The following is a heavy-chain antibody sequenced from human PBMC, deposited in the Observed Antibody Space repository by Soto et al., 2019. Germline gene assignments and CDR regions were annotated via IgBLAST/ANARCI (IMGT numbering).Heavy chain of an antibody. CDR2: FSDSGGST. V-gene: IGHV3-23*01. J-gene: IGHJ4*02. D-gene: IGHD3-16*01. CDR1: GFTFDSFA. Sequence: EVQLLESGGGLEQPGGSLRLSCAASGFTFDSFAMTWVRQAPGKGLEWVSAFSDSGGSTFYADSVKGRFTISRDSSKNTLYLQMNSLRAEDTAVYYCARGAVMPDSWGQGTLVTVSS. CDR3: ARGAVMPDS.